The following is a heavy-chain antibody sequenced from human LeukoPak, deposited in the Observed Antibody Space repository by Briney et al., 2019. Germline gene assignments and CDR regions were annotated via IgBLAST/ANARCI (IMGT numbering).Heavy chain of an antibody. D-gene: IGHD3-10*01. J-gene: IGHJ5*02. V-gene: IGHV4-59*12. Sequence: PSETLSLTCTVSGGSISSYYWSWIRQPPGKGLEWIGYIYYSGSTYYNPSLKSRVTISVDTSKNQFSLKLNFVTAADTAVYYCARESNYHGSGTGWFDPWGQGTLVTVSS. CDR1: GGSISSYY. CDR2: IYYSGST. CDR3: ARESNYHGSGTGWFDP.